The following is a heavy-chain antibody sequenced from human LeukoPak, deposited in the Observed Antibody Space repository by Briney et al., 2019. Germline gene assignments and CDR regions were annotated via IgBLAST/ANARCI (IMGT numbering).Heavy chain of an antibody. D-gene: IGHD6-19*01. CDR3: AKSVAVAGDAFDI. CDR1: GFTFSSYA. CDR2: ISGSGGST. V-gene: IGHV3-23*01. Sequence: SGGSLRLSCAASGFTFSSYAMSWVRQAPGKGLEWVSAISGSGGSTYYADSVKGRFTISRDNSKNTLYLQMNSLRAEDTAVYYCAKSVAVAGDAFDIWGQGTMVTVSS. J-gene: IGHJ3*02.